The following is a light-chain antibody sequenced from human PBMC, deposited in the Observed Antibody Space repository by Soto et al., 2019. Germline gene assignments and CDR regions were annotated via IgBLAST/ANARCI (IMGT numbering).Light chain of an antibody. CDR3: QQRSNWPGT. CDR2: DAS. CDR1: QSVGTY. Sequence: EIVWTQSPATLSLSPGERAVLSCRASQSVGTYLAWYQQKPGQAPRLLIYDASNRATGIPARFGVSGSGTDFTLTINSLEPEDFAVYYCQQRSNWPGTFGPGTKVDIK. V-gene: IGKV3-11*01. J-gene: IGKJ3*01.